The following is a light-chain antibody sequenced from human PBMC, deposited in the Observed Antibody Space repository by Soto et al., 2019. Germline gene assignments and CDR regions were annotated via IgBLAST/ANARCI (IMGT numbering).Light chain of an antibody. CDR3: QQFGSSPLFT. J-gene: IGKJ3*01. CDR2: GAS. V-gene: IGKV3-20*01. Sequence: EIVLTQSPGTLSLCPGERATLSCRASHSVSSSYLAWYQQKPGQAPRLLIYGASSRATGIPDRFSGSGSGTDFTLTISRLEPEDFAVYYCQQFGSSPLFTFGPGTKVDVK. CDR1: HSVSSSY.